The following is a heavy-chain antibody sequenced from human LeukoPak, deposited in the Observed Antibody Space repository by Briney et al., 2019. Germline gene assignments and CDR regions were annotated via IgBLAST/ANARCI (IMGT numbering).Heavy chain of an antibody. CDR1: GFTFSSYW. CDR3: ARNGIGGAFDI. Sequence: GGSLRLSCAASGFTFSSYWMRWVRQAPGKGLVCVSRINNDGSSPSYADCVKGRFTITRDNAKNTVYLQMNSLRAEDTAIYYCARNGIGGAFDIWGQGTMVTVSS. V-gene: IGHV3-74*01. D-gene: IGHD1-1*01. CDR2: INNDGSSP. J-gene: IGHJ3*02.